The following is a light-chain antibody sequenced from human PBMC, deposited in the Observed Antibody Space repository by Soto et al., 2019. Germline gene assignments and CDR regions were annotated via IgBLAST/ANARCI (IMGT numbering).Light chain of an antibody. CDR2: VAS. CDR1: QSITRF. J-gene: IGKJ1*01. Sequence: DIQMIQFPSSLSASVGDRVTITCRASQSITRFLNWYQQKPGTAPELLISVASSLQSGVQSRFSGSGFGTEFTITISSLQPEDFATYYCQQSHTTPWTFGHGTKVEIK. V-gene: IGKV1-39*01. CDR3: QQSHTTPWT.